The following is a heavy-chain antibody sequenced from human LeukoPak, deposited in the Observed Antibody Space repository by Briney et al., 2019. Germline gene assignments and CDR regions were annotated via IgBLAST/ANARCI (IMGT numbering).Heavy chain of an antibody. CDR2: ISSSSSDT. CDR1: GFTFSRYG. Sequence: GGSLRLSCAASGFTFSRYGMHWVRQTPGKGLEWLSYISSSSSDTNYADSVKGRFTISRDNAKNSLYLQMNSLRAEDTAVYYCARGSRTIELGGDYWGQGTLVTVSS. V-gene: IGHV3-21*05. CDR3: ARGSRTIELGGDY. J-gene: IGHJ4*02. D-gene: IGHD5-24*01.